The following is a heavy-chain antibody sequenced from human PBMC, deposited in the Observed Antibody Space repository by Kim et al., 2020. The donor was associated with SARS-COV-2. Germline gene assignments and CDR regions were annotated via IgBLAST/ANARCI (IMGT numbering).Heavy chain of an antibody. CDR1: GFTFSSYS. V-gene: IGHV3-21*01. D-gene: IGHD3-9*01. J-gene: IGHJ4*02. CDR2: ISSSSSYI. CDR3: ARGVLRYISEGYYFDY. Sequence: GGSLRLSCAASGFTFSSYSMNWVRQAPGKGLEWVSSISSSSSYIYYADSVKGRFTISRDNAKNSLYLQMNSLRAEDTAVYYCARGVLRYISEGYYFDYWGQGTLVTVSS.